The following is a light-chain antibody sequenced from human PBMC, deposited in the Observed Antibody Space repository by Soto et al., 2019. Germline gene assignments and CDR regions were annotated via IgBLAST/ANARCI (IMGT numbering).Light chain of an antibody. J-gene: IGKJ3*01. CDR2: GAS. CDR1: QCVLGGN. Sequence: DIVLRQSPGHLSLSPGERATLSCRASQCVLGGNLTCYQQRPGQAPRLLIYGASRRATGNPDTFSGSGTAMDFTLTISILEHEDCAVYYLQQYGSSSFTFVPGTKVDIK. V-gene: IGKV3-20*01. CDR3: QQYGSSSFT.